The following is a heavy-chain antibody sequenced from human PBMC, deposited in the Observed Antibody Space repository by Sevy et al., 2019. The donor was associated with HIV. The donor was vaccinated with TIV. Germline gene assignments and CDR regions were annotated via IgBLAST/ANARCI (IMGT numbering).Heavy chain of an antibody. CDR2: ISYDGSKK. J-gene: IGHJ1*01. D-gene: IGHD2-2*01. CDR3: ATGEYQVVEYFQH. CDR1: GFTFSMYG. Sequence: WGSLRLSCAASGFTFSMYGMHWVRQAPGKGLEWVAVISYDGSKKYYVDSVKGRFTISRDNFKNTLYLQMNSLRPEDTAVYYCATGEYQVVEYFQHWGQGTLVTVSS. V-gene: IGHV3-30*03.